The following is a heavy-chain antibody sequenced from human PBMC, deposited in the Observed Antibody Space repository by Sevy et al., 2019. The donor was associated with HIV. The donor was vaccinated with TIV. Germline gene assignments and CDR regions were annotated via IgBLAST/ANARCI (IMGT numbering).Heavy chain of an antibody. CDR1: GYTFTGYY. Sequence: ASVKVSCKASGYTFTGYYMHWVRQAPGQGLEWMGWINPNSGGTNYAQKFQGRVTMTRDTSISTAYMELSRLRYDDTAVYYCARDLDYYDSSGFDYWGQGTLVTVSS. J-gene: IGHJ4*02. V-gene: IGHV1-2*02. CDR3: ARDLDYYDSSGFDY. D-gene: IGHD3-22*01. CDR2: INPNSGGT.